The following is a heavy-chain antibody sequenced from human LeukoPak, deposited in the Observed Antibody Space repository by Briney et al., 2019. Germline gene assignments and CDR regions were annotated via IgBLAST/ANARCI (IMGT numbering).Heavy chain of an antibody. V-gene: IGHV4-38-2*02. CDR2: IYHSGST. J-gene: IGHJ1*01. D-gene: IGHD2/OR15-2a*01. CDR3: ERSMRGLKNLFFEY. CDR1: GYSISSGYY. Sequence: ASETLSLTCTVSGYSISSGYYWGWIRQPPGKGLEWIGSIYHSGSTYYNPSLKSRVTISVDTSKNQFSLKLSSVTAADTAVYYFERSMRGLKNLFFEY.